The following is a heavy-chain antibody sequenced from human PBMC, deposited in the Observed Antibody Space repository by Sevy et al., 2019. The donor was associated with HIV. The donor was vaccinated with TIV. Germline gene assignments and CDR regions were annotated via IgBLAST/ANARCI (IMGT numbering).Heavy chain of an antibody. D-gene: IGHD3-16*01. CDR2: IHHSGST. CDR1: GASISSTIYS. Sequence: SETLSLTCSVSGASISSTIYSWAWIRQSPGKGLEWFGNIHHSGSTYYNRSLKSRVTISVDTSKNQFSLKMNSVTAADAAVSYWAKHCSHYVDKRGFGEAFDIWGQGTKVTVSS. CDR3: AKHCSHYVDKRGFGEAFDI. J-gene: IGHJ3*02. V-gene: IGHV4-39*01.